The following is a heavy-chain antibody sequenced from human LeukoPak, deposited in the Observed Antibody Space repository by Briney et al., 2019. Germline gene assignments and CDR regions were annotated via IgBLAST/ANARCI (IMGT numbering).Heavy chain of an antibody. CDR3: AKSLTTFWSKYFDY. J-gene: IGHJ4*02. CDR1: GFTFSSYG. CDR2: IRYDGSNK. Sequence: GGSLRLSCAASGFTFSSYGMHWVRQAPGKGLEWVAFIRYDGSNKYYADSVKGRFTISRDNSKNTLYLQMNSLRAEDTAVYYCAKSLTTFWSKYFDYWGQGTLVTVSS. D-gene: IGHD4-11*01. V-gene: IGHV3-30*02.